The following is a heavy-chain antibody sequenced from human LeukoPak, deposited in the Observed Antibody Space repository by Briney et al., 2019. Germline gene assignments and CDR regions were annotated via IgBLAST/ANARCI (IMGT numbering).Heavy chain of an antibody. D-gene: IGHD6-6*01. CDR3: ARVLALPGSSVEGYYYYGMDV. J-gene: IGHJ6*02. CDR2: ISSSSSYI. CDR1: GFTFSSYS. V-gene: IGHV3-21*01. Sequence: GGSLRLSCAASGFTFSSYSMNWVRQAPGKGLEWVSSISSSSSYIYYADSVEGRFTISRDNAKNSLYLQMNSLRAEDTAVYYCARVLALPGSSVEGYYYYGMDVWGQGTTVTVSS.